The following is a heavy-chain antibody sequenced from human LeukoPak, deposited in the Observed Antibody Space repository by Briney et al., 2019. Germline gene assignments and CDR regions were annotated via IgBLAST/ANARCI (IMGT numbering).Heavy chain of an antibody. CDR2: INPNSGDT. CDR3: ARDRGPPEDSGIYYQYYFHY. CDR1: GYTFTGYY. Sequence: GASVKVSCKASGYTFTGYYVQWMRQAPGQGLEWMGWINPNSGDTEYEQKFQGRVTMTRDTSIATAYMEMTRLAPDDTAVYYCARDRGPPEDSGIYYQYYFHYWGQGTLVTVSS. V-gene: IGHV1-2*02. J-gene: IGHJ4*02. D-gene: IGHD3-10*01.